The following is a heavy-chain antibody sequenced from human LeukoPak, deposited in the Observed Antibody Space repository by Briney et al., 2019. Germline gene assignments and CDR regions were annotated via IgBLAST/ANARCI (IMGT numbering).Heavy chain of an antibody. V-gene: IGHV4-59*01. J-gene: IGHJ4*02. D-gene: IGHD5-24*01. Sequence: SETLSLTCTVSGGSISSYYWSWIRQPPGKGLEWIGYIYYSGSTNYNPSLKSRVTISVDTSKNQFSLKLSSVSAADTAVYYCVIIEMATMVDYWGQGTLVTVSS. CDR2: IYYSGST. CDR3: VIIEMATMVDY. CDR1: GGSISSYY.